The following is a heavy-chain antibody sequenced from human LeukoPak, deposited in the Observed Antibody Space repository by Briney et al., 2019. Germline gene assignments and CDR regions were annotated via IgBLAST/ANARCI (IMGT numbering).Heavy chain of an antibody. Sequence: ASVKVSCKASGGTFSSYAISWVRQAPGQGLEWMGGIIPIFGTANYAQKFQGRVTITADESTSTAYMELSSLRSEDTAVYYCARANKIFGVVXPPDYWGQGTLVTVSS. J-gene: IGHJ4*02. D-gene: IGHD3-3*01. CDR1: GGTFSSYA. V-gene: IGHV1-69*13. CDR2: IIPIFGTA. CDR3: ARANKIFGVVXPPDY.